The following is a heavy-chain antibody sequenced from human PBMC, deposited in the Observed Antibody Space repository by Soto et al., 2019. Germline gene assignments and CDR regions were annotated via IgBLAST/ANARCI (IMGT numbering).Heavy chain of an antibody. CDR2: IRGSSGST. CDR3: ANVGYCSGGTCYCIVGMGG. V-gene: IGHV3-23*01. D-gene: IGHD2-15*01. J-gene: IGHJ6*02. Sequence: GGSLRLSCSASAFTFSSDAMSWVRQAPGKGLEWVSAIRGSSGSTYYADSVKGRFTISRDNSKNTLYLQMNSLSAEDTAVYHCANVGYCSGGTCYCIVGMGGWGQGTTVT. CDR1: AFTFSSDA.